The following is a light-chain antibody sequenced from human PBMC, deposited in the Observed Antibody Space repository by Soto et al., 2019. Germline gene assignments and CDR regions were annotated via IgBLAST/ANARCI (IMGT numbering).Light chain of an antibody. V-gene: IGLV2-14*01. CDR3: SSYTRSSTWV. CDR2: DVS. Sequence: QSVLTQPASVSGSPGQSITISCTGTSSDVGGYNYVSWYQQHPGKAPKLMIYDVSNRPSGVSNRFSGSKSVNTASLTISGLQAEDEADYYCSSYTRSSTWVFGGGTKLTVL. CDR1: SSDVGGYNY. J-gene: IGLJ3*02.